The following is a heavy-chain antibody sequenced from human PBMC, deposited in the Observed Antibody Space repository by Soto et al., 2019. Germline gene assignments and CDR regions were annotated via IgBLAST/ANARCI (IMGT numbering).Heavy chain of an antibody. CDR1: GGSFSGYS. Sequence: PSETLSLTCAVYGGSFSGYSWTWIRQPPGTGLEWIGEINHSGSTNYNPSLLSRVTISVDTSKNEFSLRLSSVTAADTAVYYCARLNGYCVSTNCHGYYGMDVWGQGTTVTVSS. J-gene: IGHJ6*02. CDR2: INHSGST. CDR3: ARLNGYCVSTNCHGYYGMDV. D-gene: IGHD2-2*03. V-gene: IGHV4-34*01.